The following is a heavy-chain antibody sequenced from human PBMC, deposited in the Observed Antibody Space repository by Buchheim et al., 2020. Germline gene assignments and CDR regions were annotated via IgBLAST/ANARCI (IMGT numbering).Heavy chain of an antibody. D-gene: IGHD5-12*01. J-gene: IGHJ4*02. CDR3: ATEAEWLRTTGDY. Sequence: EVQLVESGGGLVQPGGSLRLSCAVSGFTFSSSWMSWVRQAPGKGLEWVATIKKDGSVKYYVGSVKGRFTISRDNTKNSLFLQMSSLRADDTAVYYCATEAEWLRTTGDYWGQGTL. CDR2: IKKDGSVK. V-gene: IGHV3-7*04. CDR1: GFTFSSSW.